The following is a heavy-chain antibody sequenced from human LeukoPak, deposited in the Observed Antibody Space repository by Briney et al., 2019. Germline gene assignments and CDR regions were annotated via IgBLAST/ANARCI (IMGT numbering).Heavy chain of an antibody. D-gene: IGHD2-8*01. CDR1: GGSISSYY. CDR3: AREANNYAFDI. CDR2: IYYSGST. J-gene: IGHJ3*02. V-gene: IGHV4-59*01. Sequence: SETLSLTCTVSGGSISSYYWSWIRQPPGKGLEWIGYIYYSGSTNYNPSLKSRVTISVDTSKDQFSLSLSSVTAADTAIYYCAREANNYAFDIWGQGTMVTVSS.